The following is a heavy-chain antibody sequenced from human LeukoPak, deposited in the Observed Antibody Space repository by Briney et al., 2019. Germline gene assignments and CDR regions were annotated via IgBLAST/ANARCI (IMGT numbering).Heavy chain of an antibody. D-gene: IGHD2-15*01. J-gene: IGHJ4*02. Sequence: GGSLRLSCAASGFIFSNYGMHWVRQAPGKGLEWVAVVWYDGSNKYYADSVKGRFTISRDNSKNMLYLQMNSLRAEDTAVYYCARGPDTPIVFGGQGTLVTVSS. CDR3: ARGPDTPIVF. V-gene: IGHV3-33*01. CDR2: VWYDGSNK. CDR1: GFIFSNYG.